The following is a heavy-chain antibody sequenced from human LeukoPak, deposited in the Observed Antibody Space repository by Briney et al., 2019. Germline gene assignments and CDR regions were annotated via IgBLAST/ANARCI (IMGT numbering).Heavy chain of an antibody. CDR1: GFTFSSYW. CDR2: INGDGSSR. V-gene: IGHV3-74*01. Sequence: GGSLRLSCAASGFTFSSYWMHWVRQPLGKGLVWVSRINGDGSSRICADSVKGRFTISRDNAKNMVYLQMTSLRAEDTAVYYCARDQAVGSTRDSWGQGTLVTVSS. J-gene: IGHJ4*02. D-gene: IGHD1-26*01. CDR3: ARDQAVGSTRDS.